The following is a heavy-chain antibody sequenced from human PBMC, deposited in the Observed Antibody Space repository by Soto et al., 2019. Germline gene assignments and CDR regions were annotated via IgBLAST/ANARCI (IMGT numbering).Heavy chain of an antibody. V-gene: IGHV3-23*01. CDR2: ISGSGGST. J-gene: IGHJ3*02. CDR3: ATLVVVVAATARDAFDI. D-gene: IGHD2-15*01. Sequence: EVQLLESGGGLVQPGGSLRLSCAASGFTFSSYAMSWVRQAPGKGLEWVSAISGSGGSTYYADSVKGRFTISRDNSKNTLYLQMNSLRAEDTAVYYCATLVVVVAATARDAFDIWGQGTMVTVSS. CDR1: GFTFSSYA.